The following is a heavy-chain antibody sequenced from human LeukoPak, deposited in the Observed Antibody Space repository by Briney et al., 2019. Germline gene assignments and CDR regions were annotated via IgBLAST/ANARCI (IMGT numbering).Heavy chain of an antibody. V-gene: IGHV1-69*06. CDR1: GGTFSSYA. D-gene: IGHD3-3*01. CDR3: ARDQIFGVVTSSGYYYYMDV. CDR2: IIPIFGTA. Sequence: SVKVSCKASGGTFSSYAISWVRQAPGQGLEWTGGIIPIFGTANYAQKFQGRVTITADKSTSTAYTELSSLRSEDTAVYYCARDQIFGVVTSSGYYYYMDVWGKGTTVTVSS. J-gene: IGHJ6*03.